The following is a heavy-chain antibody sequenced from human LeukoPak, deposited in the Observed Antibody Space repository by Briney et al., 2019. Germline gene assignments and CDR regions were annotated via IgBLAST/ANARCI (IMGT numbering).Heavy chain of an antibody. CDR1: GFTFDGFG. CDR2: IRFDGSYN. V-gene: IGHV3-30*02. Sequence: GGTLRLSCAASGFTFDGFGMRWIRQAPGKGLEWVAFIRFDGSYNHYGDFMKRRITIFRDNSSNTLFLQMNSLRTDDTAVYYCGKDWCDRSTDYCGQGTLVIVSS. J-gene: IGHJ4*02. CDR3: GKDWCDRSTDY. D-gene: IGHD2-8*01.